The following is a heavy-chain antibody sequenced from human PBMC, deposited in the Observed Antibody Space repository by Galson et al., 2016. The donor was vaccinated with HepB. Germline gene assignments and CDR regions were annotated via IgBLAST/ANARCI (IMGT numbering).Heavy chain of an antibody. CDR1: GFTFSSYS. V-gene: IGHV3-21*01. CDR3: ARGDIVGAIFDY. CDR2: ISSSSSYI. J-gene: IGHJ4*02. D-gene: IGHD1-26*01. Sequence: SLRLSCAASGFTFSSYSMNWVPQAPGKGLEWVSAISSSSSYIYYSDSVKGRFTISRDNAKNSLYLQMNSLRAEDTAVYYCARGDIVGAIFDYWGQGTLVTVSS.